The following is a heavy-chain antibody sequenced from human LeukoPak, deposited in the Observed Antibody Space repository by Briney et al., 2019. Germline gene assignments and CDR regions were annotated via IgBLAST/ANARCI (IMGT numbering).Heavy chain of an antibody. CDR2: IDPSDSYT. CDR1: GYTFTNHW. D-gene: IGHD5-12*01. J-gene: IGHJ4*02. Sequence: GESLRISCKGSGYTFTNHWISWVRQLPGKGLEWMGKIDPSDSYTNYSPSFQGHVTISADKSISTAFLQWSSLKASDTAMYYCARAPDSDSGYDYFDYWGQGTLVTVSS. V-gene: IGHV5-10-1*01. CDR3: ARAPDSDSGYDYFDY.